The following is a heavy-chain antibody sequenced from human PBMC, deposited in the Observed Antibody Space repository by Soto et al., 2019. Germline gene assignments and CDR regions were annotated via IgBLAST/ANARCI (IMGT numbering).Heavy chain of an antibody. CDR1: GFTFSAYE. CDR2: ISKSGGTT. CDR3: VREGHYYFDY. J-gene: IGHJ4*02. V-gene: IGHV3-48*03. Sequence: GGSLRLSCAASGFTFSAYEMHWVRQAPGQGLEWVSYISKSGGTTYYADSVKGRFTISRDDAKNSVYLQMSSLRPEDMAVYKCVREGHYYFDYWGQGALVTVSS.